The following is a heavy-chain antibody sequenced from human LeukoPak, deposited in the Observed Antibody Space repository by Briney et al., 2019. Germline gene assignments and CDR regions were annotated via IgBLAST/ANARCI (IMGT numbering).Heavy chain of an antibody. D-gene: IGHD6-6*01. V-gene: IGHV3-21*01. J-gene: IGHJ1*01. CDR3: ARDLTSSSTAYFQH. CDR1: GFTFSSYS. Sequence: PGGSLRLSCAASGFTFSSYSMNWVRQAPGKGLEWVSSMSGSGRYIYYADSVKGRFTISRDNAKNSLYLQMNSLRAEDTAVYYCARDLTSSSTAYFQHWGQGSLVTVSS. CDR2: MSGSGRYI.